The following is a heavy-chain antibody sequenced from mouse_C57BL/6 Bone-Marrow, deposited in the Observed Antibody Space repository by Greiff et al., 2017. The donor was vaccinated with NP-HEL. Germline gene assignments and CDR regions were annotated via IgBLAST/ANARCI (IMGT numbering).Heavy chain of an antibody. CDR2: ISSGGSYT. CDR1: GFTFSSYG. Sequence: EVQLQQSGGDLVKPGGSLKLSCAASGFTFSSYGMSWVRQTPDKRLEWVATISSGGSYTYYPDSVKGRFTISRDNAKNTLYLQMSSLKSEDTAMYYCARLGGIYFDYWGQGTTLTVSS. V-gene: IGHV5-6*01. J-gene: IGHJ2*01. CDR3: ARLGGIYFDY.